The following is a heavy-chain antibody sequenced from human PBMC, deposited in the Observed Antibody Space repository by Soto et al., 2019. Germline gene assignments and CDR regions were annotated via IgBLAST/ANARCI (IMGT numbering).Heavy chain of an antibody. CDR1: GYSFTAYY. CDR3: AKSILTAHEYYYGMDV. D-gene: IGHD2-21*02. V-gene: IGHV1-46*01. J-gene: IGHJ6*02. CDR2: INPSVGNT. Sequence: ASVKVSCKASGYSFTAYYIHWVRQAPGQGLEWMGIINPSVGNTRYTQNFQGRVTMTRDTSTNSVYLELSSLRSDDTAVYYCAKSILTAHEYYYGMDVWGQGATVTVSS.